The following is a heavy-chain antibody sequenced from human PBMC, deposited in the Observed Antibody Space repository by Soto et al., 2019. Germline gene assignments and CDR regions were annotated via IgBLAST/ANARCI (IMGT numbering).Heavy chain of an antibody. CDR2: ISPYNEQT. CDR3: ARGGYYDNVWGKLSHYGLDV. D-gene: IGHD3-16*01. Sequence: QVQLVQSASEVMKPGASVKVSCKASGYTFIRYGITWVRQAPGQRLEWMGCISPYNEQTIYAQKLQGRVTMTADTSTRTVYMQLRSLKSDDTAVYYCARGGYYDNVWGKLSHYGLDVWGQGTSVTVSS. V-gene: IGHV1-18*01. CDR1: GYTFIRYG. J-gene: IGHJ6*02.